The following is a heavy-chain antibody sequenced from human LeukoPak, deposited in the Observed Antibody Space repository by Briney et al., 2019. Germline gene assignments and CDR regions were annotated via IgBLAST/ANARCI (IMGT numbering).Heavy chain of an antibody. Sequence: KPSETLSLTCTVSVGSITSYYWSWIRQPPGKGLEWIGYIYYSGSTNYNPSLKSRVTISVDTSKNQFSLKLSSVTAADTAVYYCARFLCGGGSCYPFDYWGQGTLVTVSS. J-gene: IGHJ4*02. CDR1: VGSITSYY. D-gene: IGHD2-15*01. CDR2: IYYSGST. CDR3: ARFLCGGGSCYPFDY. V-gene: IGHV4-59*01.